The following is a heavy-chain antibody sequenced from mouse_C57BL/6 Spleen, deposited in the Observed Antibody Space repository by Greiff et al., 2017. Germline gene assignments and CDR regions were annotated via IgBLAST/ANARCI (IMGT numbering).Heavy chain of an antibody. V-gene: IGHV7-3*01. CDR1: GFTFTDYD. J-gene: IGHJ3*01. D-gene: IGHD1-1*01. Sequence: EVQGVESGGGLVQPGGSLSLSCAASGFTFTDYDMSWVRQPPGKALEWLGFIRNKANGYKTEYRASGKGRFTISRDNSQSILYLQMNALRAEDSATYYCARPLITTCWFAYWGQGTLVTVSA. CDR2: IRNKANGYKT. CDR3: ARPLITTCWFAY.